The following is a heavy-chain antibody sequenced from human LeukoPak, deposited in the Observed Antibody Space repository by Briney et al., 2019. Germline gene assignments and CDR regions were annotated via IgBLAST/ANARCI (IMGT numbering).Heavy chain of an antibody. V-gene: IGHV3-48*03. D-gene: IGHD3-10*01. Sequence: GGSLRLSCAASGFTFSSYEMNWVRQAPGKGLEWVSYISTRGSAEYYADSVKGRFTISRDNAKNSLYMQMNSLRVEDTAVYYCARSSGSYYYYMDVWGKGTTVTVSS. CDR1: GFTFSSYE. J-gene: IGHJ6*03. CDR3: ARSSGSYYYYMDV. CDR2: ISTRGSAE.